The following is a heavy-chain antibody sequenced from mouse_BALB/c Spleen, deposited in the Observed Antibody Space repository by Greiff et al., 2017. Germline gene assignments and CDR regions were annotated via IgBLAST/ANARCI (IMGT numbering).Heavy chain of an antibody. J-gene: IGHJ3*01. CDR2: IWGDGST. Sequence: VQRVESGPGLVQPSQSLSITCTVSGFSLTSYGVHWVRQSPGKGLEWLGMIWGDGSTDYNSALKSRLSISKDNSKSQVFLKMNSLQTDDTARYYCARNYGSGAWFAYWGQGTLVTVSA. V-gene: IGHV2-4-1*01. CDR1: GFSLTSYG. CDR3: ARNYGSGAWFAY. D-gene: IGHD1-1*01.